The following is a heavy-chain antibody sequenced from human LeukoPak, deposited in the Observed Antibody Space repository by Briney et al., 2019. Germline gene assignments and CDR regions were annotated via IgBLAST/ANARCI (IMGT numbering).Heavy chain of an antibody. CDR2: ISSSSSYI. J-gene: IGHJ6*02. Sequence: GGSLRLSCAASGFTFSSYSMNWVRQAPGKGLEWVSSISSSSSYIYYADSVKGRFTISRDNAKNSLYLQMNSLRAEDTAVYYCARESPYVVVPAAMRGYYYGMDVWGQGTMVTVSS. D-gene: IGHD2-2*01. CDR1: GFTFSSYS. CDR3: ARESPYVVVPAAMRGYYYGMDV. V-gene: IGHV3-21*01.